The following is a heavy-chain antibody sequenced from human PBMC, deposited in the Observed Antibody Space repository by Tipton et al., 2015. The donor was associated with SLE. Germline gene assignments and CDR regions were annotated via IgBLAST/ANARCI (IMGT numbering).Heavy chain of an antibody. CDR1: GYSFTDYY. Sequence: QSGAEVKKPGASVKVSCKASGYSFTDYYVHWVRQAPGQGLEWLGRINPNTGSTNYAQNFQGRVTVTRDTSISTTYMELSSLTSDDTAVYYCARGGANSGDYVDYWGQGTLVTVSA. CDR3: ARGGANSGDYVDY. V-gene: IGHV1-2*06. J-gene: IGHJ4*02. CDR2: INPNTGST. D-gene: IGHD2-21*01.